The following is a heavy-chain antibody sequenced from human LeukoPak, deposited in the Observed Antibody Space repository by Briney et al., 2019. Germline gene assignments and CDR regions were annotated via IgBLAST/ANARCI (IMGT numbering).Heavy chain of an antibody. CDR2: VNESGGT. D-gene: IGHD1-26*01. J-gene: IGHJ5*02. V-gene: IGHV4-34*01. CDR1: IDSFSNYH. CDR3: ARGQGATVPQVGKNWFDP. Sequence: SETLSLTCAVYIDSFSNYHWIWIRQTPAKGMEWIGEVNESGGTNISPSLRSRVILPVDTSKNQFSLKLISVTVADTAIYYCARGQGATVPQVGKNWFDPWGQGTRVTVSS.